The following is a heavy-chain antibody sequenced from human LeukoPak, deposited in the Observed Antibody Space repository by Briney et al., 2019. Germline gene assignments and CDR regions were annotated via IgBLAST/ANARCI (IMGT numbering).Heavy chain of an antibody. CDR1: GFTFSNYW. D-gene: IGHD5-24*01. Sequence: RGSLRLSCAASGFTFSNYWMSWVRQAPGKGLEWVANIRQDGKEEDYLGSVRGRFTISRDNANNSLFLQMNSLRAEDSAMYYCVRETGGLQFYDYWSQGTLVIVSS. CDR3: VRETGGLQFYDY. CDR2: IRQDGKEE. J-gene: IGHJ4*02. V-gene: IGHV3-7*01.